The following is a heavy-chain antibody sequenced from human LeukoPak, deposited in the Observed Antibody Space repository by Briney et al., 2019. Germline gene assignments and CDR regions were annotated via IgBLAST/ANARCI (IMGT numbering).Heavy chain of an antibody. CDR3: ARDPSSSGWPYYFDY. CDR2: INYSGTT. D-gene: IGHD6-19*01. V-gene: IGHV4-59*01. J-gene: IGHJ4*02. CDR1: GGSLSSYY. Sequence: PSETLSLTWTVSGGSLSSYYWTWIRQPPGKGLEWIGYINYSGTTKYNPSLKSRVTISADTSKNQFSLKLSSVTAADTAVYYCARDPSSSGWPYYFDYWGQGTLVTVSS.